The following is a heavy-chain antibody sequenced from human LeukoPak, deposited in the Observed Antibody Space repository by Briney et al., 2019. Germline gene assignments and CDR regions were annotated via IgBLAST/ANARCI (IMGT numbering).Heavy chain of an antibody. D-gene: IGHD3-3*01. CDR3: ARSLRDFWSGYSYYYYYYMDV. CDR2: INPSGGST. CDR1: GYTFTSYY. V-gene: IGHV1-46*01. J-gene: IGHJ6*03. Sequence: ASVKVSCKASGYTFTSYYMHWVRQAPGQGLEWMGIINPSGGSTSYAQKFQGRVTMTRDMSTSTVYMELSSLRSEDTAVYYCARSLRDFWSGYSYYYYYYMDVWGKGTTVTVSS.